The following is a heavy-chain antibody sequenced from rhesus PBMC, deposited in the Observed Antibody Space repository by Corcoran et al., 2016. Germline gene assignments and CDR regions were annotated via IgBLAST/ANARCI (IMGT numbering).Heavy chain of an antibody. Sequence: QLQLQESGPGLVKPSETLSVTCAVSGGSISSSYWSWIRQAPGKGLEWIGYIYGSGSSTNYNPSLKGPVTRSVDPSKNQCSLKLSSVTAADTAVYYWARQWTWNYVWNAFDFWGQGLRVTVSS. CDR1: GGSISSSY. V-gene: IGHV4-169*01. CDR3: ARQWTWNYVWNAFDF. D-gene: IGHD1-26*01. CDR2: IYGSGSST. J-gene: IGHJ3*01.